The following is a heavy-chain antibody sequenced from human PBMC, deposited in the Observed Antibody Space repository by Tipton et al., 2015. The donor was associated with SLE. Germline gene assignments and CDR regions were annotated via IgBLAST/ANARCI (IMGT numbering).Heavy chain of an antibody. D-gene: IGHD3-10*01. Sequence: TLSLTCTVSGGSISTYYWSWIRQPPKQGLEWIGWIYHTGSTDYNPSLKSRVTISVDTSKNQFSLRLSSVTAADTAGYYCARDYYGSGFDAFDILGQGTMATVSS. CDR2: IYHTGST. CDR3: ARDYYGSGFDAFDI. V-gene: IGHV4-59*01. CDR1: GGSISTYY. J-gene: IGHJ3*02.